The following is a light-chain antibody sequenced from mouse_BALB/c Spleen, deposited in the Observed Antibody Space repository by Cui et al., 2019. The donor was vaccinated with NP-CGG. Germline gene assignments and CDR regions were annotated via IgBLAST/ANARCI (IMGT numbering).Light chain of an antibody. Sequence: QAVLTPESALPTSPGETVTLTCRSSTGAVTTSNYANWVQEKPDHLFTGLIGGTNNRVPGVPARFSGSLIGDKAALTITGAQTEDEAIYFCALWYSNHWVFGGGTKLTVL. V-gene: IGLV1*01. CDR3: ALWYSNHWV. CDR2: GTN. J-gene: IGLJ1*01. CDR1: TGAVTTSNY.